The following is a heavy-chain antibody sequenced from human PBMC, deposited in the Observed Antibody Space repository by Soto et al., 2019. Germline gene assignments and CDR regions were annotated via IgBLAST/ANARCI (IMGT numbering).Heavy chain of an antibody. CDR2: ISYDGSNK. Sequence: LRLSCAASGFTFSSYGMHWVRQAPGKGLEWVAVISYDGSNKYYADSVKGRFTISRDNSKNTLYLQMNSLRAEDTAVYYCAQTSLGAYYYDSSGYHPFDYWGQGTLVTVSS. D-gene: IGHD3-22*01. J-gene: IGHJ4*02. CDR3: AQTSLGAYYYDSSGYHPFDY. V-gene: IGHV3-30*03. CDR1: GFTFSSYG.